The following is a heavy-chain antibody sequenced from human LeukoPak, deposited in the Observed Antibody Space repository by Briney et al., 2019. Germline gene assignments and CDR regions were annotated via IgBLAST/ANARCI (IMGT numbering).Heavy chain of an antibody. CDR2: IYPRDGST. CDR3: ANPRAFRGRYYYYGMDV. D-gene: IGHD3-10*01. J-gene: IGHJ6*02. CDR1: GYSFTSNY. Sequence: EASVKVSCKASGYSFTSNYIHWVRQAPGQGLEWMGMIYPRDGSTSYAQRFQDRVTVTRDTSTSTVHMELSGLRSEDTAVYYCANPRAFRGRYYYYGMDVWGQGTTVTVSS. V-gene: IGHV1-46*01.